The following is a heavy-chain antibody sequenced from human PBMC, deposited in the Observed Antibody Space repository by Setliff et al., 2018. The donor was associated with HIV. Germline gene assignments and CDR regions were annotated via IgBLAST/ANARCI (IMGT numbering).Heavy chain of an antibody. CDR3: ARFSPNPPDDYSTTYIDY. J-gene: IGHJ4*02. Sequence: SETLSLTCNVSGGSINTGGYYWGWIRQHPREGLEWIGYIYYNGNTYYNPSLRSRMTISVDTSKNHFSLKLNSATAADTAVYYCARFSPNPPDDYSTTYIDYWGQGTLVTVSS. D-gene: IGHD2-8*01. CDR2: IYYNGNT. CDR1: GGSINTGGYY. V-gene: IGHV4-31*03.